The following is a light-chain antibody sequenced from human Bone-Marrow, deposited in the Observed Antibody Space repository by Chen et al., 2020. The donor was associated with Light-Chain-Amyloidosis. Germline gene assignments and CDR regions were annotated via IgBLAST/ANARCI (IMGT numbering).Light chain of an antibody. Sequence: QSVLTQPPSVSGAPGQRVTISCTGSSSNIGAGYDVHWYQQLPGTAPKLLIYGNSNRPSGVPDRFSGSKSGASASLAITGLQAADEADYYCQSYDSSLSVSYVFGTGTKVTVL. CDR1: SSNIGAGYD. V-gene: IGLV1-40*01. CDR3: QSYDSSLSVSYV. J-gene: IGLJ1*01. CDR2: GNS.